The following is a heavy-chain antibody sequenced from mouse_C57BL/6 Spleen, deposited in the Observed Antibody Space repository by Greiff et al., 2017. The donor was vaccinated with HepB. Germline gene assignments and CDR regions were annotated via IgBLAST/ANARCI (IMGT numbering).Heavy chain of an antibody. D-gene: IGHD1-1*02. CDR1: GYAFSSSW. Sequence: QVQLQQSGPELVKPGASVKISCKASGYAFSSSWMNWVKQRPGKGLEWIGRIYPGDGDTNYNGKFKGKATLTADKSSSTAYMQLSSLTSEDSAVYDCAAVYYCGSDDWFDYWGQGTSVTVSS. V-gene: IGHV1-82*01. CDR2: IYPGDGDT. J-gene: IGHJ2*02. CDR3: AAVYYCGSDDWFDY.